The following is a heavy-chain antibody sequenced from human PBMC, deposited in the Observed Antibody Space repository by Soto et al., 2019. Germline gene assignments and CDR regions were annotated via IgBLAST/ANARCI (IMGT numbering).Heavy chain of an antibody. D-gene: IGHD1-1*01. CDR2: VYYSGST. CDR1: GASISSYY. V-gene: IGHV4-59*01. CDR3: ARDTTPSL. Sequence: SQTLSLTCTVSGASISSYYCSWIRQPPGKGLEWIGYVYYSGSTNYNPSLKSRVTISVDTSKNQFSLKLSSVTAADTAMYYCARDTTPSLWGQGTLVTVSS. J-gene: IGHJ4*02.